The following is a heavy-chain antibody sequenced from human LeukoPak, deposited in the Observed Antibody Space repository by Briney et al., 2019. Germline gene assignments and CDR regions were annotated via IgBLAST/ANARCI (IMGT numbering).Heavy chain of an antibody. CDR3: AKDIVVVPAANIAAAGNY. V-gene: IGHV3-30*04. CDR1: GFTFSSYA. D-gene: IGHD2-2*01. Sequence: GGSLRLSCAASGFTFSSYAMHWVRQAPGKGLEWVAVISYDGSNKYYADSVKGRFTISRDNSKNTLYLQMNSLRAEDTAVYYCAKDIVVVPAANIAAAGNYWGQGTLVTVSS. CDR2: ISYDGSNK. J-gene: IGHJ4*02.